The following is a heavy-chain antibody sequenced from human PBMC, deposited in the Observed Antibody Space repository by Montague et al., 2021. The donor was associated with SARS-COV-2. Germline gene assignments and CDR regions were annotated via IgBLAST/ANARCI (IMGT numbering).Heavy chain of an antibody. CDR3: ARSAPGGYDSDWYGDAFDI. D-gene: IGHD6-19*01. CDR1: GDSITTTNW. J-gene: IGHJ3*02. Sequence: SETLSLTCTVSGDSITTTNWWSWIRQSPGKGLEWIGEIFHSGTTNYNPSLKSRVSMSVDKSTNQFSLKLDSLTAADTALYFCARSAPGGYDSDWYGDAFDIWGRGTMVVVSS. V-gene: IGHV4-4*02. CDR2: IFHSGTT.